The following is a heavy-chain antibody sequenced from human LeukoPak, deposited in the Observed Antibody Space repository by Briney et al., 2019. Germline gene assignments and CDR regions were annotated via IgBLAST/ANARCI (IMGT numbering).Heavy chain of an antibody. Sequence: GGSLRLSCAASGFTFSGSAMHWVRQASGKGLEWVGRIRSKANSYATAYAASVKGRFTISRDDSKNTAYLQMNSLKTEGTAVYYCTRVLSDSSSAKFDYWGQGTLVTVSS. CDR1: GFTFSGSA. J-gene: IGHJ4*02. CDR3: TRVLSDSSSAKFDY. V-gene: IGHV3-73*01. D-gene: IGHD6-13*01. CDR2: IRSKANSYAT.